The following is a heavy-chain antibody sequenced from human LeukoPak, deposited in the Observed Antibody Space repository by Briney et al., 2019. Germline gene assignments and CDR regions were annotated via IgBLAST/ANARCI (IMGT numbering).Heavy chain of an antibody. Sequence: GGSLRLSCAASGFPFSSYGMHWVHQAPGKGLEWVSAISDSGGAIYYADSVKGRFTMSRDNSKNSLFLQMNSLRAEDTAVYYCARIGSAAFTGYWGQGTLVTVSS. J-gene: IGHJ4*02. D-gene: IGHD3-3*02. CDR3: ARIGSAAFTGY. CDR2: ISDSGGAI. V-gene: IGHV3-23*01. CDR1: GFPFSSYG.